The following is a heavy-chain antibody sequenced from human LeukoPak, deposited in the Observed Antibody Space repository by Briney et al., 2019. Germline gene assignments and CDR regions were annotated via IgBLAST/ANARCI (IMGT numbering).Heavy chain of an antibody. Sequence: PSETLSLTCAVYGGSLSGYYWSWIRQPPGKGLEWIGEISHTGSIRYNPSLKSRVTISVDTSKNQFSLNLSSVTAADTAVYYCARHVLRRGPWFFEYWGQGTLVTVSS. V-gene: IGHV4-34*01. CDR3: ARHVLRRGPWFFEY. CDR1: GGSLSGYY. CDR2: ISHTGSI. D-gene: IGHD4-17*01. J-gene: IGHJ4*02.